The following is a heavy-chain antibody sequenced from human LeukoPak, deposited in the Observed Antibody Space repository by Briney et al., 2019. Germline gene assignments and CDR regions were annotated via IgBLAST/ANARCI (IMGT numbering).Heavy chain of an antibody. D-gene: IGHD6-19*01. Sequence: GGSLRLSCAASGFTFSDYTMNWVRQAPGKGLEWVSSIRSRDSSEYYADSVKGRFTISRDNAKNSLYLQMNSLRVDDTAEYYCTRGSGSGSWFDPWGQGTLVTVSS. V-gene: IGHV3-21*01. CDR3: TRGSGSGSWFDP. CDR2: IRSRDSSE. CDR1: GFTFSDYT. J-gene: IGHJ5*02.